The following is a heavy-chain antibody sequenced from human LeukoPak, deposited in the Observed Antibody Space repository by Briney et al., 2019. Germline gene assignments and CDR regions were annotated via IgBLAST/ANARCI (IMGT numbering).Heavy chain of an antibody. CDR2: INSDGSST. CDR1: GFTFSSYW. V-gene: IGHV3-74*01. Sequence: GGSLRLSCAASGFTFSSYWMQWVRQAPGKGLLWVSRINSDGSSTNYADSVKGRFTISRDNAKSTLYVQMSSLRAEDTAVYYCAARGYCSGTSCLLEYWGQGTLVTVSS. D-gene: IGHD2-2*01. CDR3: AARGYCSGTSCLLEY. J-gene: IGHJ4*02.